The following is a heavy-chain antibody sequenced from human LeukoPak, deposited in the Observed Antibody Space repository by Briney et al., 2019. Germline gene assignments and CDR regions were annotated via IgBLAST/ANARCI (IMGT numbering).Heavy chain of an antibody. CDR2: ISTSGNYI. CDR3: SRGSYNSGGTSDY. J-gene: IGHJ4*02. CDR1: GFTFSDYS. V-gene: IGHV3-21*01. D-gene: IGHD2-15*01. Sequence: PGGSLRLSCAASGFTFSDYSMNWVRQAPGKGLEWVSYISTSGNYIYYADSEKGRFTISRDNAKNSLYLQMNSLRAEDTAVYYCSRGSYNSGGTSDYWGQGNLVTVSS.